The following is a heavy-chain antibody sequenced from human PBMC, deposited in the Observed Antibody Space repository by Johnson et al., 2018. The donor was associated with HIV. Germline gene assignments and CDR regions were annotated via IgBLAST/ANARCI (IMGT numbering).Heavy chain of an antibody. CDR1: GFTFSNFA. Sequence: VQLVESGGGVVQPGRSLRLSCAVSGFTFSNFAMHWVRQAPGKGLEYVSAISSNGIGTYYANSVDGRFTISSDNDKNTLYLEMGSLRVEDMAVYYCARSRGPMRKDAFDNWGQGTMVTVSS. CDR3: ARSRGPMRKDAFDN. J-gene: IGHJ3*02. V-gene: IGHV3-64*01. CDR2: ISSNGIGT. D-gene: IGHD3-10*01.